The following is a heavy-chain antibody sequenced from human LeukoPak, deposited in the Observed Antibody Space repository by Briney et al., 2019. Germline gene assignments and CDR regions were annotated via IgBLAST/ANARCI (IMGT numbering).Heavy chain of an antibody. Sequence: GGSLRLSCTASGFTFTTYAINWVRQAPGKGLEWVSGISGGGDKAFYADSVNGRFTISRDNSKNSVSLQMSSLRPDDAALYYCVKDLALAGTGGGFDVWGQGSRVAVSS. J-gene: IGHJ3*01. CDR3: VKDLALAGTGGGFDV. CDR1: GFTFTTYA. D-gene: IGHD6-19*01. CDR2: ISGGGDKA. V-gene: IGHV3-23*01.